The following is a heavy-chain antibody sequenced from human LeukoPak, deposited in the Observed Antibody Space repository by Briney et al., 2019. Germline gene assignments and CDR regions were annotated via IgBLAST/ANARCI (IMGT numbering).Heavy chain of an antibody. CDR3: AKGNWFDP. J-gene: IGHJ5*02. CDR1: GFTFSSYG. Sequence: GGSLRLSCAASGFTFSSYGMHWVRQAPSKGLEWVAVISYDGSNKYYADSVKGRFTISGDNSKNTLYLQMNSLRAEDTAVYYCAKGNWFDPWSQGTLVTVSS. V-gene: IGHV3-30*18. CDR2: ISYDGSNK.